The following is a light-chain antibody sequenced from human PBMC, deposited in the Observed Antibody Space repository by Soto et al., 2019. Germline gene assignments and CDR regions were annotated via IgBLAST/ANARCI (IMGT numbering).Light chain of an antibody. CDR3: QQYNSYRA. J-gene: IGKJ1*01. CDR1: QSISNW. V-gene: IGKV1-5*03. Sequence: DIQMTKSPSTLSASVGDRVTITCRASQSISNWLAWHQQKPGKAPKLLIYKASNLESGVPSRFSGSGSGTEFTLTISSLQPDDFATYYCQQYNSYRAFGQGTKVEIK. CDR2: KAS.